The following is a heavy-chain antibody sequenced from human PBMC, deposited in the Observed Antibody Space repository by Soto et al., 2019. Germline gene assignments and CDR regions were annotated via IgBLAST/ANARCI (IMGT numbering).Heavy chain of an antibody. CDR3: ASRKRGWTIGY. CDR1: GRSISSSSYY. V-gene: IGHV4-39*01. CDR2: ICYRGST. Sequence: QLQLQASGPGLVKPSEALSLTCPVSGRSISSSSYYWGWIRQPPGKGLERIGSICYRGSTYYHPSLESRGTKSVDKSKNQFSLKRSSVPAGDAAVYYWASRKRGWTIGYWGQGTLVTRSS. J-gene: IGHJ4*02. D-gene: IGHD6-19*01.